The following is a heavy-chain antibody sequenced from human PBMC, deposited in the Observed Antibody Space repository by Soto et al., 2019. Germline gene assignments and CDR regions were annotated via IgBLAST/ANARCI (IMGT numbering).Heavy chain of an antibody. V-gene: IGHV4-59*01. J-gene: IGHJ4*02. CDR1: GGSMSRYY. D-gene: IGHD3-10*01. Sequence: SETLSLTCTVSGGSMSRYYWSWIRQPPGKGLEWIGYIYNSGSTNYNATIKSRITISVDTSKNQFSLKLTSVTAADTAVYYCARANYGAAVDYWGQGTLVTVSS. CDR2: IYNSGST. CDR3: ARANYGAAVDY.